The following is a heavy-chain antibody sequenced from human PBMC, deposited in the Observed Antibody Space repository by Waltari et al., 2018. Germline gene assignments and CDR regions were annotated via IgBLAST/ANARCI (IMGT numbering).Heavy chain of an antibody. CDR3: ARSMNYGPDY. CDR1: ALTFSTYW. Sequence: EGQLVESGGDLVQPGGSLRLSCAASALTFSTYWMHWVRQAPGKGLVWVELINPVGRTTTYADSVRGRFSISRDNAKNTLYLQMNSLTVEDTAVYFCARSMNYGPDYWGRGTLVTVSS. D-gene: IGHD3-10*01. V-gene: IGHV3-74*01. CDR2: INPVGRTT. J-gene: IGHJ4*02.